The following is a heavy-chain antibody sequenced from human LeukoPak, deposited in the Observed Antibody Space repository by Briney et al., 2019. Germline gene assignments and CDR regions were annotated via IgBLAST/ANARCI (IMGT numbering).Heavy chain of an antibody. V-gene: IGHV1-2*02. CDR1: GYTFTGYY. CDR2: INPNSGGA. J-gene: IGHJ4*02. CDR3: GVFGVVQGGFDY. Sequence: ASVEVSCKASGYTFTGYYMHWVRQAPGQGLEWMGWINPNSGGANYAQKFQGRVTMTRDTSISTAYMELSRLRSDDAAVYYCGVFGVVQGGFDYWGQGTLVTVSS. D-gene: IGHD3-3*01.